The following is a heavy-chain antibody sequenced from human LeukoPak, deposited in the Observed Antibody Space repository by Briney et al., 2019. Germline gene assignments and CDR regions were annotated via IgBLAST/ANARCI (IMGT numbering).Heavy chain of an antibody. V-gene: IGHV1-69*04. CDR1: GGTFSSYA. CDR2: IIPILGIA. CDR3: ARNYGGNSGFDP. J-gene: IGHJ5*02. D-gene: IGHD4-23*01. Sequence: SVKVSCKASGGTFSSYAISWVRQAPGQGLEWMGRIIPILGIANYAQKFQGRVTITADKSTSTAYMELSSLRSEDTAVYYCARNYGGNSGFDPWGQGTLVTVSS.